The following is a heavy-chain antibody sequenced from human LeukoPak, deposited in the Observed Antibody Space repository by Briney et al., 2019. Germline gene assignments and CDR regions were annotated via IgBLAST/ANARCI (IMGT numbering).Heavy chain of an antibody. Sequence: ASETLSLTCAVSGYSISSGYSWGWIRQPPGEGLEWIASIYHSGSTYYNPSLKSRVAISVDTSKNQFSLKLSSVTAADAAVYFCARALGHLSSTSWVDCWGQGTLVTVSS. CDR1: GYSISSGYS. D-gene: IGHD2-2*01. J-gene: IGHJ4*02. CDR2: IYHSGST. CDR3: ARALGHLSSTSWVDC. V-gene: IGHV4-38-2*01.